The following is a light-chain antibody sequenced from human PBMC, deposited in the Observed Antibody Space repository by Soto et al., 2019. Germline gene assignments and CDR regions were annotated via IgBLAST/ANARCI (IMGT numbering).Light chain of an antibody. CDR2: KAS. CDR3: QQYYTYSLT. Sequence: DIQMTQSPSTLSASVGDRVTVTCRASQSISTWLAWYQRKPGKAPKLLIYKASILESGVPSRFSGGGSGTEFNLTISSLQPDDFATYYCQQYYTYSLTFCGGTTVEIK. CDR1: QSISTW. V-gene: IGKV1-5*03. J-gene: IGKJ4*01.